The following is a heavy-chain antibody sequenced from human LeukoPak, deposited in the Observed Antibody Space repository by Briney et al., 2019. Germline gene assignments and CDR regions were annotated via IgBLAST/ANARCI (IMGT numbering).Heavy chain of an antibody. Sequence: ASVKVSCKASGYTFTGYYMHWVRQARGQGLEWMGWINPNSGGTNYAQKFQGRVTMTRDTSISAAYMELSRLRSDDTAVYYCAREFVEDIVVVPAAYLFDYWGQGTLVTVSS. CDR3: AREFVEDIVVVPAAYLFDY. CDR2: INPNSGGT. J-gene: IGHJ4*02. D-gene: IGHD2-2*01. V-gene: IGHV1-2*02. CDR1: GYTFTGYY.